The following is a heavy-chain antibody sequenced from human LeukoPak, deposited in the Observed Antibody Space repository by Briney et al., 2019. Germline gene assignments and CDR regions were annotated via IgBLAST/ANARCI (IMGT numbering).Heavy chain of an antibody. D-gene: IGHD3-10*01. CDR2: INHSGST. V-gene: IGHV4-34*01. Sequence: SETLSLTCVVYGGSFSGYYWSWLRQPPGKGLEWIGEINHSGSTDYNPSLKSRATISVDTSKNQFSLELSSVTAADTAVYYCARERLAMVRGVIPKEAWGWFDPWGQGTLVTVSS. J-gene: IGHJ5*02. CDR1: GGSFSGYY. CDR3: ARERLAMVRGVIPKEAWGWFDP.